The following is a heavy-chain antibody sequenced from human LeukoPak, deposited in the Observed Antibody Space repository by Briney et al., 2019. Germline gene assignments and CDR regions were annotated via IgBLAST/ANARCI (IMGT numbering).Heavy chain of an antibody. J-gene: IGHJ5*02. CDR1: GGTFSSYA. CDR3: AREGRLKAYCGGDCYSGWST. CDR2: VIPIFGTA. Sequence: SVKVSCKASGGTFSSYAISWVRQAPGQGLEWMGGVIPIFGTANYAQKFQGRVTITADESTSTAYMELSSLRSEDTAVYYCAREGRLKAYCGGDCYSGWSTWGQGTLVTVSS. D-gene: IGHD2-21*02. V-gene: IGHV1-69*01.